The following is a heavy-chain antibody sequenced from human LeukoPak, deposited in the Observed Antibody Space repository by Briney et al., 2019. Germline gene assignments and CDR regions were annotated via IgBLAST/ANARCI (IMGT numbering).Heavy chain of an antibody. J-gene: IGHJ4*02. CDR1: GFTFSSYA. V-gene: IGHV3-21*06. CDR3: AGARGYSSGSFDY. Sequence: GGSLRLSCAASGFTFSSYAMSWVRQAPGRGLEWVSSISSSSSYIYYADSVRGRFTISRDNAKSSLYLQMSSLRAEDTAVYYCAGARGYSSGSFDYWGQGTLVTVSS. CDR2: ISSSSSYI. D-gene: IGHD5-18*01.